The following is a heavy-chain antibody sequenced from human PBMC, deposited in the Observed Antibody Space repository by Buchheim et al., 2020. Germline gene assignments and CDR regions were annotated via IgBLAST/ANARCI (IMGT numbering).Heavy chain of an antibody. V-gene: IGHV3-23*01. CDR3: AKMFAPSIYDFWSGYYLDY. Sequence: EVQLLESGGGLVQPGGSLRLSCAASGFTFSSYAMSWVRQAPGKGLEWVSVISGSGGSPSYAASVKGRFTISRDNSKNTLYLQMNSLRAEDTAVYYCAKMFAPSIYDFWSGYYLDYWGQGTL. J-gene: IGHJ4*02. CDR2: ISGSGGSP. D-gene: IGHD3-3*01. CDR1: GFTFSSYA.